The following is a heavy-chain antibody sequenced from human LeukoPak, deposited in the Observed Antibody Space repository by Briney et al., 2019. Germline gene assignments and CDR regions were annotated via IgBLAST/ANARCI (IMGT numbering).Heavy chain of an antibody. Sequence: PSETLSLTCTVSGASISRSSYYWGWIRQPPGKGLEWIGSAYYSGSTYFNPSLKSRVTMSVDTSKNQFSLKLSSVTAADTAVYYCARGGATVLAFDVWGQGTVVTVSS. CDR1: GASISRSSYY. V-gene: IGHV4-39*07. D-gene: IGHD4-11*01. J-gene: IGHJ3*01. CDR2: AYYSGST. CDR3: ARGGATVLAFDV.